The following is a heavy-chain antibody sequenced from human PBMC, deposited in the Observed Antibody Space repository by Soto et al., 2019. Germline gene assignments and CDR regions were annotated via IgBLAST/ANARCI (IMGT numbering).Heavy chain of an antibody. CDR2: ITPFFGTA. CDR3: ARDGIAARPIAWFDP. D-gene: IGHD6-6*01. V-gene: IGHV1-69*12. CDR1: GGTFSSYA. J-gene: IGHJ5*02. Sequence: QVQLVQSGAEVKKPGSSVKVSCKASGGTFSSYAIRWVRQAPGQGLEWMGGITPFFGTADYAQKFQGRVPITADESTSTAYMELSSLRSEDTAVYYCARDGIAARPIAWFDPWGQGTLVTVSS.